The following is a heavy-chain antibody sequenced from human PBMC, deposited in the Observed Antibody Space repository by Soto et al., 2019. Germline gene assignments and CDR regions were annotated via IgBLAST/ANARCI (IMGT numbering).Heavy chain of an antibody. CDR3: ARGINWFDP. CDR1: GGSISSYY. V-gene: IGHV4-59*01. Sequence: SETLSLTCTVSGGSISSYYWSWIRQPPGKGLEWIGYIYYSGSTNYNPSLKSRVTISVDTSKNQFSLKLSSVTAADTAVYYCARGINWFDPWGQGTLVTVSS. J-gene: IGHJ5*02. CDR2: IYYSGST. D-gene: IGHD2-21*01.